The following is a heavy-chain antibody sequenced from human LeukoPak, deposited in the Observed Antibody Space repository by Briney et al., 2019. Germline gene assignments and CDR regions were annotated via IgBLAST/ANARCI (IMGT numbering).Heavy chain of an antibody. J-gene: IGHJ4*02. CDR2: ISYDGSNK. D-gene: IGHD3-10*01. CDR3: ASVEWFGDLTFEG. Sequence: PGGSLRLSCAASGFTFSSYAMHWVRQAPGKGLEWVAVISYDGSNKYYADSVKGRFTISRDNSKNTLYLQMNSLRAEDTAVYYCASVEWFGDLTFEGWGRGTLVTVSS. CDR1: GFTFSSYA. V-gene: IGHV3-30*04.